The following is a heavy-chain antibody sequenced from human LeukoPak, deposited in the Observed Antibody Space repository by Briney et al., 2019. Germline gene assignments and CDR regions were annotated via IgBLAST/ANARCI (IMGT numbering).Heavy chain of an antibody. V-gene: IGHV4-34*01. CDR1: GGSFSGYY. CDR3: ARCYTMVRGPYYYYYMDV. CDR2: INHSGST. J-gene: IGHJ6*03. Sequence: SETLSLTCAVYGGSFSGYYWSRVRQPPGKGLEWSGEINHSGSTNYNTSIKRRVTISVEKYKKQLSQKLSSVTAADTAVYYCARCYTMVRGPYYYYYMDVRGKGTTGTIS. D-gene: IGHD3-10*01.